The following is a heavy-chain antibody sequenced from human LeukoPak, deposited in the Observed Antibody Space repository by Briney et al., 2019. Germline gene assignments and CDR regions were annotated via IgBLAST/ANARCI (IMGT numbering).Heavy chain of an antibody. Sequence: GGSLRLSCVVSGFSFSDYYMNWIRQTPGKGLEWLSYISGSSSHTLYADSVKGRFTISRDNAENSLYLQMSSLRAEDTAVYYCARFELDSGGYATNFDSWGQGTLVTVSP. D-gene: IGHD3-22*01. V-gene: IGHV3-11*06. CDR2: ISGSSSHT. J-gene: IGHJ4*02. CDR1: GFSFSDYY. CDR3: ARFELDSGGYATNFDS.